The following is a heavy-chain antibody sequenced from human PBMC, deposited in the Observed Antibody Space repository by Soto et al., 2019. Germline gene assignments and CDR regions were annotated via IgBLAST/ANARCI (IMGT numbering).Heavy chain of an antibody. D-gene: IGHD6-6*01. CDR1: GFTFSSYA. CDR2: ISYDGSNK. CDR3: ARVGIGSSSYHNWFDP. V-gene: IGHV3-30-3*01. Sequence: SLRLSCAASGFTFSSYAMHWVRQAPGKGLEWVAVISYDGSNKYYADSVKGRFTISRDNSKNTLYLQMNSLRAEDTAVYYCARVGIGSSSYHNWFDPWGQGTLVTVSS. J-gene: IGHJ5*02.